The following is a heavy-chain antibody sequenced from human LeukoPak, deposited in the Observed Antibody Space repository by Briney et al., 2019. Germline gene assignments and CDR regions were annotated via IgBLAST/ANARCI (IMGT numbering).Heavy chain of an antibody. D-gene: IGHD2-15*01. CDR2: TSGGGGST. Sequence: GSLRLSCAASGFTFSIYAMSWVRQAPGKGLEWVSGTSGGGGSTYYADSVKGRFTSTRDNSKNTLYLQMNSLRAEDTAVYYCAKAGSSQGYFDSWGQGTLVTVSS. V-gene: IGHV3-23*01. CDR3: AKAGSSQGYFDS. J-gene: IGHJ4*02. CDR1: GFTFSIYA.